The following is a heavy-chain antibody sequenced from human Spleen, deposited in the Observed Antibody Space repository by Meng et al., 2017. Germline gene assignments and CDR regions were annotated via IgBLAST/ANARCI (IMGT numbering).Heavy chain of an antibody. CDR3: ARDVEHYYGSGRYYNDLGL. D-gene: IGHD3-10*01. CDR1: GFTVSSNY. CDR2: ISDDGRRT. J-gene: IGHJ4*02. V-gene: IGHV3-74*01. Sequence: GGSLRLSCAASGFTVSSNYMSWVRQAPGKGLEWVSLISDDGRRTRYADSVKGRFTISRDNAKNTLFLHVNSLRAEDTAVYYCARDVEHYYGSGRYYNDLGLWGQGTVVTVSS.